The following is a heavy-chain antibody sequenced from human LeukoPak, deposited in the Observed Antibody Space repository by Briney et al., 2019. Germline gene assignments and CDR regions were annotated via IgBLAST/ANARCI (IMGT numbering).Heavy chain of an antibody. CDR2: IYYSGST. J-gene: IGHJ6*02. CDR1: GDSISSSNYD. CDR3: ASSVAVSPSGYYGMDV. D-gene: IGHD6-19*01. V-gene: IGHV4-39*01. Sequence: PSEALSLTCSVSGDSISSSNYDWGWIRQPPGKGLEWIGSIYYSGSTYHNPSLKSRLTISVDMSKNQFSLKLSSVTAADTAVYYCASSVAVSPSGYYGMDVWGQGTTVTVSS.